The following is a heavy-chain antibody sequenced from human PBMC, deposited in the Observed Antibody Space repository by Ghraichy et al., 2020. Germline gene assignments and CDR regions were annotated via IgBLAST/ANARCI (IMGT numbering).Heavy chain of an antibody. CDR1: GFTFSSYS. D-gene: IGHD3-22*01. J-gene: IGHJ4*02. CDR2: ISSSSSYI. CDR3: ARITVTTSRYYYDSSGYYFDY. Sequence: GGSLRLSCAASGFTFSSYSMNWVRQAPGKGLEWVSSISSSSSYIYYADSVKGRFTISRDNAKNSLYLQMNSLRAEDTAVYYCARITVTTSRYYYDSSGYYFDYWGQGTLVTVSS. V-gene: IGHV3-21*01.